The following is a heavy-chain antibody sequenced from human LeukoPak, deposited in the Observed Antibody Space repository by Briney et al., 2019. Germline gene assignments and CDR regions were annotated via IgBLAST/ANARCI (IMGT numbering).Heavy chain of an antibody. CDR3: ARPYYYGSGSYSDYWYFDL. CDR1: GFTFSSYS. Sequence: GGSLRLSCAASGFTFSSYSMNWVRQAPGKGLEWVSAISSSSTYIYHADSVKGRFTISRDNAKNSLYLQMYSLRAEDTAVYYCARPYYYGSGSYSDYWYFDLWGRGTQVTVSS. D-gene: IGHD3-10*01. V-gene: IGHV3-21*01. J-gene: IGHJ2*01. CDR2: ISSSSTYI.